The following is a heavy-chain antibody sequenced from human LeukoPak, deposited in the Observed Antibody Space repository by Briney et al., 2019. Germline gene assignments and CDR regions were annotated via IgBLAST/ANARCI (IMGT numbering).Heavy chain of an antibody. J-gene: IGHJ4*02. CDR2: ISSSSSYI. D-gene: IGHD4-17*01. Sequence: GGSLRLSCAASGFTFSSYSMNWVRQAPGKGLEWVSSISSSSSYINYADSVKGRFTISRDNAKNSLYLQMNSLRAEDTAVYYCAKSFAEGLRVGYWGQGTLVTVSS. CDR3: AKSFAEGLRVGY. CDR1: GFTFSSYS. V-gene: IGHV3-21*04.